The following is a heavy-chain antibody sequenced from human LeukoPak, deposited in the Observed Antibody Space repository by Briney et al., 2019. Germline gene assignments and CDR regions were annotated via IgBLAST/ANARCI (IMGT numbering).Heavy chain of an antibody. V-gene: IGHV4-59*01. CDR2: IFYSGST. Sequence: SETLSLTCTVSGGSISSYYWSWIRHPPGKGLEWIGYIFYSGSTIYHPSLKSRVTISVDTSKNQFSLKLSSVTAADTAVYYCARGYGSGSHLGYWGQGTLVTVSS. D-gene: IGHD3-10*01. CDR1: GGSISSYY. J-gene: IGHJ4*02. CDR3: ARGYGSGSHLGY.